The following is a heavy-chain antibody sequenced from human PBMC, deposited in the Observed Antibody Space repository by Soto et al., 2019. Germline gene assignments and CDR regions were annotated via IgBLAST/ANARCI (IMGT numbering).Heavy chain of an antibody. CDR1: GFTFSSYE. D-gene: IGHD2-21*02. J-gene: IGHJ3*01. V-gene: IGHV3-48*03. CDR3: AKGFIVVVTVIRPDDAFDV. Sequence: PGGSLRLSCAASGFTFSSYEMNWVRQAPGKGLEWVSYISSSGNTIYYADSVKGRFTISRDNAKNSLYLQMNSLRVEDTAVYYCAKGFIVVVTVIRPDDAFDVWGQGTLVTVSS. CDR2: ISSSGNTI.